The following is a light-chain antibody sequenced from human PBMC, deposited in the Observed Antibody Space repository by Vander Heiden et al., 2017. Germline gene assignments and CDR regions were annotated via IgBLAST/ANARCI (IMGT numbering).Light chain of an antibody. J-gene: IGLJ2*01. CDR2: QDS. V-gene: IGLV3-1*01. Sequence: SYELTQPPSVSVSPGQTASITCSGDKLGDKYACWYQQKPGQSPVLVIYQDSKRPSGIPERFSGSNSGNTATLTISGTQAMDEADYYCQAWDSSTGNVVFGGGTKLT. CDR3: QAWDSSTGNVV. CDR1: KLGDKY.